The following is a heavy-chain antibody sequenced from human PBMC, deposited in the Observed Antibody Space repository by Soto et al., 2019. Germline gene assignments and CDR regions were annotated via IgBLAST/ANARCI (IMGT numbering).Heavy chain of an antibody. Sequence: QVQLVQSGAEVKKPGASVKVSCKASGYSFTGQFMHWVRQAPGQGLEWMGWINPNSGGTTYSQRFQGRVTMTRDTSITTGYMERTGLTSDDTAVYYCALTGRGGSWGQGTLVTVSS. CDR2: INPNSGGT. CDR1: GYSFTGQF. J-gene: IGHJ5*02. CDR3: ALTGRGGS. D-gene: IGHD1-20*01. V-gene: IGHV1-2*02.